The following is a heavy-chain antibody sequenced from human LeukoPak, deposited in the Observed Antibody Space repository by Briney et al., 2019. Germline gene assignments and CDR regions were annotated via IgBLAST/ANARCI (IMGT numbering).Heavy chain of an antibody. Sequence: GGSLRLSCAASGFTFSDYYMSWIRQAPGKGLEWVSYISSSGITIYYADSVKGGFTISRDNAKHSLYLQMNSLRAEDTAVYYCARGYYGVNSAIDYWGQGTLVTVSS. V-gene: IGHV3-11*01. CDR2: ISSSGITI. CDR1: GFTFSDYY. D-gene: IGHD4-23*01. CDR3: ARGYYGVNSAIDY. J-gene: IGHJ4*02.